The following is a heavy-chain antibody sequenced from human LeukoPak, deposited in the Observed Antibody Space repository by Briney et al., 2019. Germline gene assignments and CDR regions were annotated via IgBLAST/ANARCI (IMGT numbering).Heavy chain of an antibody. CDR1: GGSLSGYY. CDR3: ARGRGRQRLGPYYYYMDV. CDR2: INHSGST. V-gene: IGHV4-34*01. Sequence: PSETLSLTCAVYGGSLSGYYWSWIRQPPGKGLEWIGEINHSGSTNYNPSLKSRVTISVDTSKNQFSLKLSSVTAADTAVYYCARGRGRQRLGPYYYYMDVWGKGTTVTVSS. J-gene: IGHJ6*03. D-gene: IGHD6-25*01.